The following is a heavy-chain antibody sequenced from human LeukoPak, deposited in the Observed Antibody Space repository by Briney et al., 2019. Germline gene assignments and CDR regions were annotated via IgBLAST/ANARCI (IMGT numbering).Heavy chain of an antibody. CDR3: ARDVDYYDSSGHYDY. J-gene: IGHJ4*02. CDR2: ISAYNGNT. Sequence: ASVKVSCKASGYTFTSYGLSWVRQAPGQGLEWMGWISAYNGNTNYAQKLQGRVTMTTDTSTSTAYMELRSLRSDDTAVYYCARDVDYYDSSGHYDYWGQGTLVTVSS. D-gene: IGHD3-22*01. CDR1: GYTFTSYG. V-gene: IGHV1-18*01.